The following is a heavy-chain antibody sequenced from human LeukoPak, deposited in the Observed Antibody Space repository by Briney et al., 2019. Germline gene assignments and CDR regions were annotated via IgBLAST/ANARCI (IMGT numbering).Heavy chain of an antibody. J-gene: IGHJ3*02. Sequence: QPSETLSLTCTVSGGSISSYYWSWIRQPPGKGLEWIGYIYYSGSTNYNPSLKSRVTISVDTSKNQFSLKLSSVTAADTAVYYCASSHPRASGRAFDTWGQGTMVTVSS. CDR1: GGSISSYY. D-gene: IGHD1-26*01. CDR2: IYYSGST. CDR3: ASSHPRASGRAFDT. V-gene: IGHV4-59*01.